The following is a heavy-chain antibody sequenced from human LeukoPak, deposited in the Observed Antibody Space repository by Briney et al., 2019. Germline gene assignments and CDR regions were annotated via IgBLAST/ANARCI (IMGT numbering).Heavy chain of an antibody. CDR2: ISSSSSYI. D-gene: IGHD3-22*01. J-gene: IGHJ3*02. CDR3: ARMRAYYYDSSGYYYPDAFDI. Sequence: GGSLRLSCAASGFTFGTYAMSWVRQAPGKGLEWVSSISSSSSYIYYADSVKGRFTISRDNAKNSLYLQMNSLRAEDTAVYYCARMRAYYYDSSGYYYPDAFDIWGQGTMVTVSS. CDR1: GFTFGTYA. V-gene: IGHV3-21*01.